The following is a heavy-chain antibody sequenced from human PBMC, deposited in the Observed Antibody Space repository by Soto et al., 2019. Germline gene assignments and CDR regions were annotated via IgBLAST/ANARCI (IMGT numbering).Heavy chain of an antibody. Sequence: GESLKISCKGSGYTFTSYWIGWVRQMPGKGLEWMGIIYRGDSDTRYSPSFQGQVTFSADRSINTVYLHWSSLEASEAAMSFCDRTWSAGRHYYSGMDVWGQGTTVTVSS. J-gene: IGHJ6*02. V-gene: IGHV5-51*01. CDR3: DRTWSAGRHYYSGMDV. CDR2: IYRGDSDT. D-gene: IGHD2-15*01. CDR1: GYTFTSYW.